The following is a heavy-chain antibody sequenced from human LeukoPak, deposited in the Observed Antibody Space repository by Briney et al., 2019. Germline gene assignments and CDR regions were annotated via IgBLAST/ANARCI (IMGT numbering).Heavy chain of an antibody. CDR3: ASTVVTLYYFDY. Sequence: SQTLSLTCTVSGGSISSGGYYWSWIRQHPGKGLEWIGYIYYSGSTYYNPSLKSRVTISVDTSKNQFSQKLSSVTAADTAVYYCASTVVTLYYFDYWGQGTLVTVSS. CDR2: IYYSGST. D-gene: IGHD4-23*01. CDR1: GGSISSGGYY. V-gene: IGHV4-31*03. J-gene: IGHJ4*02.